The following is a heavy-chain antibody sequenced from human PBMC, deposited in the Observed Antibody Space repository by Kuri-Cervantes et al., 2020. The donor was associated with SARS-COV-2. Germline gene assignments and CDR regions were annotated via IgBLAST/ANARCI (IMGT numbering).Heavy chain of an antibody. CDR2: IYNSGAT. J-gene: IGHJ5*02. Sequence: SETLSLTCTVSGGSISSGVHYWAWIRRPVGKGLEWIGRIYNSGATNYSPSLASRVDISMDTSKNQFSLKLSSVTAADTAVYYCARDPNANHNNWFDPWGQGTLVTVSS. V-gene: IGHV4-61*10. D-gene: IGHD4/OR15-4a*01. CDR3: ARDPNANHNNWFDP. CDR1: GGSISSGVHY.